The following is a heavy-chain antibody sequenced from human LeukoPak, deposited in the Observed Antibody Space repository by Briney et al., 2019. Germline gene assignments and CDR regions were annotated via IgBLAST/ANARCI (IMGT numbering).Heavy chain of an antibody. Sequence: ASVKVSCKASGYTFTSYYMHWVRQAPGQGLEWMGIINPSGGSTSYAQKLQGRVTMTTDTSTSTAYMELRSLRSDDTAVYYCARAGHGQQLALDYWGQGTLVTVSS. CDR3: ARAGHGQQLALDY. CDR1: GYTFTSYY. J-gene: IGHJ4*02. V-gene: IGHV1-46*01. D-gene: IGHD6-13*01. CDR2: INPSGGST.